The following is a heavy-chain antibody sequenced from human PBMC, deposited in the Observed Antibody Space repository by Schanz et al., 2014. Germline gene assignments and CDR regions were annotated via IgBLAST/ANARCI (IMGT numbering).Heavy chain of an antibody. Sequence: QVQLVQSGAEVKKPGASVRVSCKASGHTFTTYAMSWVRQAPGQGLEWVGWISVYNHNKEYDQKFQGRVTMTTDTSTSTAYMALTGLRSDDTAMYYCARERRVYDRDDLYYFDSWGQGTLVIVSS. CDR2: ISVYNHNK. CDR1: GHTFTTYA. J-gene: IGHJ4*02. D-gene: IGHD1-1*01. V-gene: IGHV1-18*01. CDR3: ARERRVYDRDDLYYFDS.